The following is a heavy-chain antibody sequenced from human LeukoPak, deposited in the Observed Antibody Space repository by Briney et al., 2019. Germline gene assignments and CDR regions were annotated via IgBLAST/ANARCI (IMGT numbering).Heavy chain of an antibody. J-gene: IGHJ4*02. D-gene: IGHD3-22*01. Sequence: SETLSLTCAVSGYSISSGYYWGWIRQPPGKGLEWIGIIYHSGSTYYNQTLKSRVTISVDTSKNQLSLKLSSVTAADTAVYYCARLRYYYDSSSGYYFDYWGQGTLVTVSS. CDR3: ARLRYYYDSSSGYYFDY. CDR2: IYHSGST. V-gene: IGHV4-38-2*01. CDR1: GYSISSGYY.